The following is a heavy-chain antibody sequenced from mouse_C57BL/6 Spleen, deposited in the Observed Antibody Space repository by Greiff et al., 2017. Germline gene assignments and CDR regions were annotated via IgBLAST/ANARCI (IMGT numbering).Heavy chain of an antibody. Sequence: QVQLQQPGAELVKPGASVKLSCKASGYTFTSYWMQWVKQRPGQGLEWIGEIDPSDSYTNYNQKFKGKATLTVDTSSSTAYMQLSSLRSEDSAVXYCARSGPGGGYFDYWGQGTTLTVSS. CDR1: GYTFTSYW. CDR2: IDPSDSYT. V-gene: IGHV1-50*01. J-gene: IGHJ2*01. D-gene: IGHD3-2*02. CDR3: ARSGPGGGYFDY.